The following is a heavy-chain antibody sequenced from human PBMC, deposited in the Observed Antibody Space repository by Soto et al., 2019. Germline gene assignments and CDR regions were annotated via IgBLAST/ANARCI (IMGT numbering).Heavy chain of an antibody. J-gene: IGHJ5*01. CDR2: IYYSGNT. CDR1: GDSVTSGDYY. V-gene: IGHV4-61*08. D-gene: IGHD5-18*01. Sequence: ASETLSLTCTVSGDSVTSGDYYWSWIRQPPGKGPEWIGYIYYSGNTNYSPSLKSRVAISLDTSHNQFSLKLSSVTAADTAVYFCARIPVDTYMTYWFDPWGQGTLVTVSS. CDR3: ARIPVDTYMTYWFDP.